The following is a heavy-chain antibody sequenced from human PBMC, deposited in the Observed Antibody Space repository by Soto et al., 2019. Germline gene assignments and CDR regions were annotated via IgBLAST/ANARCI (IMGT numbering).Heavy chain of an antibody. CDR3: TSKFGQLLADAFDI. D-gene: IGHD3-10*01. J-gene: IGHJ3*02. V-gene: IGHV4-4*02. CDR1: GDSISRSYW. CDR2: IYHSGST. Sequence: SETLSLTCAVSGDSISRSYWWSWVRQFPGKGLEWIGEIYHSGSTIYNPSLQSRVTLSVDKSKNEFSLKMSSVTAADTAVYYCTSKFGQLLADAFDIRGQGTMVTVSS.